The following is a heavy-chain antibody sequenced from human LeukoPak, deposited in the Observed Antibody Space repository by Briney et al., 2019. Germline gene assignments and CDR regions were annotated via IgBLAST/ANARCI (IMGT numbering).Heavy chain of an antibody. CDR2: IRYDGSNK. Sequence: GGSLRLSCAASGFTFSSYGMHWVRQAPGKGLEWVAFIRYDGSNKYYADSVKGRFTISRDNSKNTLYLQMNSLRSDDTAVYYCARLHYYGSGSYPNWFDPWGQGTLVTVSS. V-gene: IGHV3-30*02. J-gene: IGHJ5*02. CDR3: ARLHYYGSGSYPNWFDP. D-gene: IGHD3-10*01. CDR1: GFTFSSYG.